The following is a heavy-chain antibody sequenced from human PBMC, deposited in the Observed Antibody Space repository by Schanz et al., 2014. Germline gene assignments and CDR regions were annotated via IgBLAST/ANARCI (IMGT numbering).Heavy chain of an antibody. CDR1: GFTFSSYA. Sequence: VQLLESGGGLVQPGGSLRLSCAASGFTFSSYAMSWVRQAPGKGLEWVAVILYDGSNKYYADSVKGRFTISRDNSKNTLYLQMNSLRAEDTAVYYCAKDQGSYGSGSYSYFDYWGQGTLATVSS. J-gene: IGHJ4*02. CDR3: AKDQGSYGSGSYSYFDY. D-gene: IGHD3-10*01. V-gene: IGHV3-30*18. CDR2: ILYDGSNK.